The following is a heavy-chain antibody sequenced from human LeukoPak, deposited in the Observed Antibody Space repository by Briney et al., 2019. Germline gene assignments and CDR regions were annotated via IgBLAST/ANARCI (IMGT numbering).Heavy chain of an antibody. J-gene: IGHJ5*02. CDR2: VNPRSGDT. CDR1: GYTFTNYY. V-gene: IGHV1-2*02. D-gene: IGHD6-19*01. CDR3: ASNIAVSLDGFYP. Sequence: ASVRVSCKGSGYTFTNYYLHWVRQAPGQGLVWMGRVNPRSGDTKNAHNFEPRVFMPRDTSISTAFMEVRGLRRDDTAVYFCASNIAVSLDGFYPWGQGNVVTVS.